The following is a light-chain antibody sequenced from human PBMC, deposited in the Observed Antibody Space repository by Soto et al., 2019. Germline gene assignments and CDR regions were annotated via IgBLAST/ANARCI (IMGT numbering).Light chain of an antibody. Sequence: EIVMTQSPATLSVSPGERDTLSCRASQSVIGNLAWYQQKPGQSPRLLIYGESTRAIGIPARLSGSGSGTQFTLPISSLQSEDFAVYYCQHYNGWPAWTFGQGTKVEV. CDR1: QSVIGN. CDR2: GES. CDR3: QHYNGWPAWT. J-gene: IGKJ1*01. V-gene: IGKV3-15*01.